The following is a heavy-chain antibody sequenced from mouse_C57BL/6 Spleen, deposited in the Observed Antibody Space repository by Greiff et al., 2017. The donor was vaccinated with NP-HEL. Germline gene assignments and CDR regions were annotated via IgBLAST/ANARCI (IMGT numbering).Heavy chain of an antibody. J-gene: IGHJ4*01. Sequence: VQLVESGPGLVQPSQSLSITCTVSGFSFTSYGVHWVRQSPGKGLEWLGVIWSGGSTAYNEAFISRLGISKDNSKSQVVFKMNSLQADDTAIYCCDRSLYYYGSRGYAMDYWGQGTSVTVSS. CDR2: IWSGGST. D-gene: IGHD1-1*01. CDR1: GFSFTSYG. V-gene: IGHV2-2*01. CDR3: DRSLYYYGSRGYAMDY.